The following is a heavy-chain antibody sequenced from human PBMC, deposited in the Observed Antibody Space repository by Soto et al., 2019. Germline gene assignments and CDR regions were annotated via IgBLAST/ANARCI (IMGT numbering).Heavy chain of an antibody. D-gene: IGHD5-18*01. CDR2: ISAYNGNT. V-gene: IGHV1-18*01. CDR3: ARVSTAMGSYGMDV. J-gene: IGHJ6*02. CDR1: GYTFTSSG. Sequence: QVQLVQSGAEVKKPGASVKVSCKASGYTFTSSGITWVRQAPGQVLEWMGWISAYNGNTNYAQKLQGRVTMTTDTSTSTAYMELRSLRSDDTAVYYCARVSTAMGSYGMDVWGQGTTVTVSS.